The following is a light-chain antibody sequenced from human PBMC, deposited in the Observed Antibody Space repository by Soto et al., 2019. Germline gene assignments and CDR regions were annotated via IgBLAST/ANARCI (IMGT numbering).Light chain of an antibody. CDR3: QQYDNWPWT. J-gene: IGKJ1*01. V-gene: IGKV3-15*01. CDR1: QSVSGN. CDR2: ASS. Sequence: EIVMTQSPATLSVSPGERATLSCRASQSVSGNLAWYQQKPGQAPRLLIYASSTRATGVPARFSCSASGTEFTLTISSLQSEDFAVYYCQQYDNWPWTFGQGTKVEIK.